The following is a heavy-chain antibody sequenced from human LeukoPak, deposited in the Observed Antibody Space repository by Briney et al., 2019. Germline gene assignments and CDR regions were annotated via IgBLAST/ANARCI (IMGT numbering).Heavy chain of an antibody. V-gene: IGHV3-30*04. CDR3: ANSTTSRGDWFDP. D-gene: IGHD1-1*01. CDR1: GFTFSSYA. Sequence: GGSLRLSCAASGFTFSSYAMHWVRQAPGKGLEWVAVISYDGSNKYYADSVKGRITISRDNSKNTLYLQMNSLSAEDTAVYYCANSTTSRGDWFDPWGQGTLVTVSS. J-gene: IGHJ5*02. CDR2: ISYDGSNK.